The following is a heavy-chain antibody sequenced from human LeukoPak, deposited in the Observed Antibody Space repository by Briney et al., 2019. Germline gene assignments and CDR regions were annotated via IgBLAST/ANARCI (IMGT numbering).Heavy chain of an antibody. J-gene: IGHJ5*02. D-gene: IGHD2-15*01. CDR1: GGTFSSYA. CDR3: ATSGYCSGGSCYYWFDP. CDR2: IIPIFGTA. Sequence: SVKVSCKASGGTFSSYAISWVRQAPGQGLEWMGGIIPIFGTANYAQKFQGRVTITADESTSTAYMELSSLRSEDTAVYYCATSGYCSGGSCYYWFDPWGQGTLVTVSS. V-gene: IGHV1-69*01.